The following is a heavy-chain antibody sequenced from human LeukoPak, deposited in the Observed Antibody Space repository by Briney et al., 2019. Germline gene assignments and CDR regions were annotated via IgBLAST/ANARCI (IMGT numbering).Heavy chain of an antibody. CDR2: IIPILGIA. Sequence: GASVTVSCTASGGTFSSYAISWVRQAPGQGLEWMGRIIPILGIANYAQKFQGRVTITADKSTSTAYMELSSLRSEDTAVYYCARDLSPSGYYYGMDVWGQGTTVTVS. V-gene: IGHV1-69*04. J-gene: IGHJ6*02. CDR3: ARDLSPSGYYYGMDV. CDR1: GGTFSSYA.